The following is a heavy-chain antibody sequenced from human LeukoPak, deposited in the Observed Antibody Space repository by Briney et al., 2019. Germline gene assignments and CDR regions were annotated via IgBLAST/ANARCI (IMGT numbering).Heavy chain of an antibody. D-gene: IGHD3-10*01. CDR2: IHYSGST. CDR1: GGSISSYY. CDR3: ARAAYYYGSGLSYYYYYMDV. V-gene: IGHV4-59*01. Sequence: SETLSLTCTVSGGSISSYYWSWIRQPPGKGLEWIGYIHYSGSTNYNPSLKSRVTISVDMSKNQFSLKLSSVTAADTAVYYCARAAYYYGSGLSYYYYYMDVWGKGTTVTVSS. J-gene: IGHJ6*03.